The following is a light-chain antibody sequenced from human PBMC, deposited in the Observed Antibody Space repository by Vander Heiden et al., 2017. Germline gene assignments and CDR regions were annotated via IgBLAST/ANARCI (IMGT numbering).Light chain of an antibody. Sequence: QPALTQPSPVSGSPGPSITIPCTGSSSDVWSYNLVSWYQQHPGKAPKLIIYEAIKRPSGVSDRFSASKSGNTASLTISGLQVQDEADYYCCSYAGSRTFVVIGGGTKLTVL. CDR1: SSDVWSYNL. CDR3: CSYAGSRTFVV. CDR2: EAI. J-gene: IGLJ3*02. V-gene: IGLV2-23*02.